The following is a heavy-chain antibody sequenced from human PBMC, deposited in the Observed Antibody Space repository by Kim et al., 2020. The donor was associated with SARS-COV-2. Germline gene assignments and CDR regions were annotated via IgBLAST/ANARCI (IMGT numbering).Heavy chain of an antibody. CDR2: IDWDNDK. CDR1: GFSLTTSGMC. V-gene: IGHV2-70*11. J-gene: IGHJ4*01. D-gene: IGHD3-10*01. CDR3: ARRKKXVGPXPTXXXLHXXDY. Sequence: SGPTLVNPTQTLTLTCSFSGFSLTTSGMCVSWIRQPPXKALEWLARIDWDNDKYXXASLXTRLXLPKDXAENQVVLTMPTMDXCDTAPSYCARRKKXVGPXPTXXXLHXXDYXXXGTLXXVS.